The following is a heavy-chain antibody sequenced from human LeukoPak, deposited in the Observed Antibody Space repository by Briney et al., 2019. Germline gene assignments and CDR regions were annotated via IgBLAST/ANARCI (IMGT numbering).Heavy chain of an antibody. J-gene: IGHJ6*04. V-gene: IGHV3-23*01. D-gene: IGHD3-22*01. Sequence: PGGSLRLSCAASGFTFSSYAMSWVRQAPGKGLEWVSAISGSGGSTYYADSVKGRFTISRDNSKNTLYLQMNSLRAEDTAVYYCAKANDSSGMASQGVLGVWGKGTTVTVSS. CDR1: GFTFSSYA. CDR2: ISGSGGST. CDR3: AKANDSSGMASQGVLGV.